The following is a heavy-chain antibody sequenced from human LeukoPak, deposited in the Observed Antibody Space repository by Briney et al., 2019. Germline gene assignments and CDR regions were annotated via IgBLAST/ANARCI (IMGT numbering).Heavy chain of an antibody. D-gene: IGHD3-3*01. Sequence: GGSLRLSCAASGFTFSSYKMSWVRQAPGKGLEWVSYISSSGSTIYYADSVKGRFTISRDNAKNSLSLQMSSLRAEDTAVYYCARDRNTDFWSGYYTNYFDYWGQGTLVIVSS. J-gene: IGHJ4*02. V-gene: IGHV3-48*03. CDR2: ISSSGSTI. CDR1: GFTFSSYK. CDR3: ARDRNTDFWSGYYTNYFDY.